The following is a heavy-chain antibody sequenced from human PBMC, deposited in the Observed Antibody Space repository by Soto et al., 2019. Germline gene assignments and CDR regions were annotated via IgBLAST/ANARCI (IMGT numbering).Heavy chain of an antibody. Sequence: EVQLVESGGGLVQPGGSLRLSCVASDFTFSGYEMNWVRQAPGKGLEWVSYISSSGTTIYYSDSVKGRFTISRDNAKKSLFLQMNSLRAEDTALYYCVRFGGAAAGPGAYWGHGTLVTVSS. V-gene: IGHV3-48*03. CDR3: VRFGGAAAGPGAY. J-gene: IGHJ4*01. CDR2: ISSSGTTI. D-gene: IGHD6-13*01. CDR1: DFTFSGYE.